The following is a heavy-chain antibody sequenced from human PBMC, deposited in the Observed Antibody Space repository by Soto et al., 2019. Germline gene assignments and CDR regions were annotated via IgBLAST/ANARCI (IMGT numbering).Heavy chain of an antibody. D-gene: IGHD3-22*01. Sequence: GGSLRLSCAASGFTFSSYAMHWVRQAPGKGLEWVAVISYDGSNKYYADSVKGRFTISRDNSKNTLYLQMNSLRAEDTAVYQCARDAGDRGWYYYDSSGPFSPSYFDYWGQGTLVTVSS. V-gene: IGHV3-30-3*01. CDR3: ARDAGDRGWYYYDSSGPFSPSYFDY. CDR1: GFTFSSYA. CDR2: ISYDGSNK. J-gene: IGHJ4*02.